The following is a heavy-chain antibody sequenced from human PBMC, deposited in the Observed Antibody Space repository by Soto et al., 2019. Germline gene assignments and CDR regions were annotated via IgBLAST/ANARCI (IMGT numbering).Heavy chain of an antibody. CDR3: AREDIVVVPAAYVEDYYYYYMDV. J-gene: IGHJ6*03. CDR1: GGSVSSYY. V-gene: IGHV4-59*02. D-gene: IGHD2-2*01. CDR2: IYYSGST. Sequence: SETLSLTCTVSGGSVSSYYWSWIRQPPGKGLEWIGYIYYSGSTNYNPSLKSRVTISVDTSKNQFSLKLSSVTAADTAVYYCAREDIVVVPAAYVEDYYYYYMDVWGKGTTVTVS.